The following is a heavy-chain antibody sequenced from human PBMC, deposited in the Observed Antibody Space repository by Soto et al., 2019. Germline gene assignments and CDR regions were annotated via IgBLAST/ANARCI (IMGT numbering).Heavy chain of an antibody. V-gene: IGHV1-69*13. Sequence: SVKVSCKASGGTFSSYAISWVRQAPGQGLEWMGEIIPIFGTANYAQKFQGRVTITADESTSTAYMELSSLRSEDTAVYYCARVPYCSSTSCPDWFDPWGQGTLVTVSS. J-gene: IGHJ5*02. D-gene: IGHD2-2*01. CDR1: GGTFSSYA. CDR3: ARVPYCSSTSCPDWFDP. CDR2: IIPIFGTA.